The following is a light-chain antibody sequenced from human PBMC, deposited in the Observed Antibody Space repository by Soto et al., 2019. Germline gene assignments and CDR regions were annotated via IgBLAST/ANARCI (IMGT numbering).Light chain of an antibody. Sequence: EIVMTQSPAPLSVSPGEKATLSCRASQSVSSNLAWYQQKPGQAPRLLIYGASTRATGIPARFSGSGFGTEFTLTISSLQSEDFAVYYCQQYNNWPRTFGQGTKVDIK. J-gene: IGKJ1*01. CDR3: QQYNNWPRT. V-gene: IGKV3-15*01. CDR1: QSVSSN. CDR2: GAS.